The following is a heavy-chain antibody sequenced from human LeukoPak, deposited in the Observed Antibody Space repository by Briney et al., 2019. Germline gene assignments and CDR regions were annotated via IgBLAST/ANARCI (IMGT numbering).Heavy chain of an antibody. CDR1: GFTFSNYW. J-gene: IGHJ4*02. Sequence: PGGSLRLSCAASGFTFSNYWMHWVRQAPGKGLVWVSHINSDGSRTNYAASVKGRFTISRDNAKNSLYLQMNSLRDEDTAVYYCARDYCSGVTCHPDYWGQGTLVTVSS. D-gene: IGHD2-15*01. CDR3: ARDYCSGVTCHPDY. CDR2: INSDGSRT. V-gene: IGHV3-74*01.